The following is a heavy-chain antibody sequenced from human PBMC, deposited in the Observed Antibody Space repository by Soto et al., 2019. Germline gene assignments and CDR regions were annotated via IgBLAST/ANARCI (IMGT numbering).Heavy chain of an antibody. Sequence: GESLKISFKGSGYSFTSYWIGWVRQMPGKGLEWMGIIYPGDSDTRYSPSFQGQVTISADKSISTAYLQWSSLKASDTAMYYCARLSGDSSSTSCYFFDYWDQGTLVTVSS. D-gene: IGHD2-2*01. CDR2: IYPGDSDT. CDR1: GYSFTSYW. CDR3: ARLSGDSSSTSCYFFDY. V-gene: IGHV5-51*01. J-gene: IGHJ4*02.